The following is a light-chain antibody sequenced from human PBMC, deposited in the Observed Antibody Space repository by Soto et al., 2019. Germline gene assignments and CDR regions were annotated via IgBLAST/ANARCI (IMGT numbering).Light chain of an antibody. Sequence: EIVMTQSPATLSVSPGERATLSCRASQSVFSSLAWFQQKPGQAPRLLIYGAATRATGIPARFSGSGSGTEFPLTISSMQSEDLAVYYCQKYHNWPAFGQRTKVDIK. CDR3: QKYHNWPA. V-gene: IGKV3-15*01. CDR2: GAA. CDR1: QSVFSS. J-gene: IGKJ1*01.